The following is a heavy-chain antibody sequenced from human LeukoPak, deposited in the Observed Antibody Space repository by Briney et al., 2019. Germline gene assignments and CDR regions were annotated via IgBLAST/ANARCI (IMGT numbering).Heavy chain of an antibody. CDR3: ASVARGRYCSGGSCSNY. D-gene: IGHD2-15*01. J-gene: IGHJ4*02. CDR1: GGSISSGGYY. V-gene: IGHV4-31*03. CDR2: IYYSGST. Sequence: SETLSLTCTVSGGSISSGGYYWSRIRQHPGRGLEWIGYIYYSGSTYYNPSLKSRVTISVDTSKNQFSLKLSSVTAADTAVYYCASVARGRYCSGGSCSNYWGQGTLVTVSS.